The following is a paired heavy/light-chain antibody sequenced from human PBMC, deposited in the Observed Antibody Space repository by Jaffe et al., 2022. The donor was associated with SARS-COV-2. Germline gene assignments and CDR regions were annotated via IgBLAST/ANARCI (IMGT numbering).Heavy chain of an antibody. Sequence: QVRLQQWGAGLLKPSETLSLTCAVFGGSFSGYYWSWIRQPPGKGLEWIAEINNSGGTNYNPSLKSRVTISVDTSKNQVSLKLSSVTAADTAVYYCASSRGYSSSWYYRFGYWGQGTLVTVSS. CDR3: ASSRGYSSSWYYRFGY. CDR1: GGSFSGYY. J-gene: IGHJ4*02. D-gene: IGHD6-13*01. V-gene: IGHV4-34*01. CDR2: INNSGGT.
Light chain of an antibody. CDR1: QDITNY. Sequence: DIQMTQSPPSLSASVGDRVTITCQASQDITNYLNWYQQKPGKAPKLLIYDASTLETGVPSRFSGSGSGTDFTFTISSLQPEDIATYYCQQYHSLVPYTFGQGTKLDIK. CDR2: DAS. CDR3: QQYHSLVPYT. V-gene: IGKV1-33*01. J-gene: IGKJ2*01.